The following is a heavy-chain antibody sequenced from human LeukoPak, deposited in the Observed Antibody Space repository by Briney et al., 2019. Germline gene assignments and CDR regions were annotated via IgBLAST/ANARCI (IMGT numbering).Heavy chain of an antibody. CDR2: IYNSGST. CDR3: ARDPTLYDPPL. Sequence: SETLSLTCTVSGGSISTYYWSWIRQPPGKGLEWIGYIYNSGSTNYNPSLKSRVTISADTSKEQFSLKLRSVIAADTAVYYCARDPTLYDPPLWGQGTLVTVSS. V-gene: IGHV4-59*01. D-gene: IGHD5/OR15-5a*01. J-gene: IGHJ4*02. CDR1: GGSISTYY.